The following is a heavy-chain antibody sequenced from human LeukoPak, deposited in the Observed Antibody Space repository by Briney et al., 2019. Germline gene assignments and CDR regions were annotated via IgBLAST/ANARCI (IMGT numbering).Heavy chain of an antibody. J-gene: IGHJ4*02. CDR2: LNPSGGST. CDR1: GYTFTNYF. CDR3: ATTDSGYYSRLY. Sequence: GASVKVSCKASGYTFTNYFIHWVRQAPGQGLEWLGILNPSGGSTSYAQKLQGRVTMTRDTSTSTVYMELSSLRSEDTAVYYCATTDSGYYSRLYWGQGTLVTVSS. D-gene: IGHD3-22*01. V-gene: IGHV1-46*01.